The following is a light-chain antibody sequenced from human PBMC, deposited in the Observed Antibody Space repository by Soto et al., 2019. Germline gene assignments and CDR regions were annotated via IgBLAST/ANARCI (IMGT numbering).Light chain of an antibody. CDR3: QQFSA. CDR1: QSVSRW. J-gene: IGKJ2*01. Sequence: DIQMTQSPSTLSASVGDRVTITCRASQSVSRWLAWYQQKPGKAPRLLIYDASKLESGVPSRFSGSGSGAEFILTINGLQPDDFATYYCQQFSAFGQGTRLEIK. CDR2: DAS. V-gene: IGKV1-5*01.